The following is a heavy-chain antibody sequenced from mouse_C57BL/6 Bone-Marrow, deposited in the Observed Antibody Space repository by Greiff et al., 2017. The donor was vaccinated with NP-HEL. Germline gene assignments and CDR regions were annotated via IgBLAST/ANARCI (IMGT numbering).Heavy chain of an antibody. V-gene: IGHV1-64*01. CDR1: GYTFTSYW. CDR3: ARQGLYYDYERFAY. CDR2: IHPNSGST. D-gene: IGHD2-4*01. Sequence: VQLQQPGAELVKPGASVKLSCKASGYTFTSYWMHWVKQRPGQGLEWIGMIHPNSGSTNYNEKFKSKATLTVDKSSSTAYMQLSSLTSEDSAVYYCARQGLYYDYERFAYWGQGTLVTVSA. J-gene: IGHJ3*01.